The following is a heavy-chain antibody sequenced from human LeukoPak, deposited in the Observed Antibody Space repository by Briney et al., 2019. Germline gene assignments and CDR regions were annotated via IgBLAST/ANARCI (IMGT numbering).Heavy chain of an antibody. CDR3: ARELAASVRGIFDY. CDR1: GFSFSKSS. J-gene: IGHJ4*02. V-gene: IGHV3-21*01. CDR2: ISIGSSPYT. D-gene: IGHD3-10*01. Sequence: PGGSLRLSCAASGFSFSKSSMLWFRQAPGKGLEWVSSISIGSSPYTYYADSLKGRFTISRDNSKNTLYLQMNSLRAEDTAVYYCARELAASVRGIFDYWGQGTLVTVSS.